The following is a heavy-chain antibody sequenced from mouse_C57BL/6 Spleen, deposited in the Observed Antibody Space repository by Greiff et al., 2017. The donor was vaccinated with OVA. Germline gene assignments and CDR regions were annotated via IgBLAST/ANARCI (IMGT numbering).Heavy chain of an antibody. J-gene: IGHJ4*01. CDR2: IDPETGGT. V-gene: IGHV1-15*01. D-gene: IGHD2-12*01. CDR1: GYTFTDYE. Sequence: QVQLQQSGAELVRPGASVTLSCKASGYTFTDYEMHWVKQTPVHGLEWIGAIDPETGGTAYNQKFKGKAILTADKSSSTAYMELRSLTSEDSAVYYCTRGPLAYYSPMDYWGQGTSDTASS. CDR3: TRGPLAYYSPMDY.